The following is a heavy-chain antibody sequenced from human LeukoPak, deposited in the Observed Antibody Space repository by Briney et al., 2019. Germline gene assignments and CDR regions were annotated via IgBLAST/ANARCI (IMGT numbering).Heavy chain of an antibody. CDR1: GYTFTSYG. D-gene: IGHD2-21*01. Sequence: ASVKVSCKASGYTFTSYGISWVRQAPGQGLEWMGWISPYNGNTNYAQKLQGRVTMTTDTSTSTAYMELRSLRSDDTAVYYCARGLWWEPQPYYFDYWGQGTLVTVSS. J-gene: IGHJ4*02. CDR2: ISPYNGNT. CDR3: ARGLWWEPQPYYFDY. V-gene: IGHV1-18*01.